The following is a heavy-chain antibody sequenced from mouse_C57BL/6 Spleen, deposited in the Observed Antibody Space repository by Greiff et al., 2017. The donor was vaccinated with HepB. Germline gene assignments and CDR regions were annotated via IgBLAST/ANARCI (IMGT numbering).Heavy chain of an antibody. CDR2: IDPSDSYT. CDR3: ARVITTVVAFDY. D-gene: IGHD1-1*01. Sequence: VQLQQSGAELVMPGASVKLSCKASGYTFTSYWMHWVKQRPGQGLEWIGEIDPSDSYTNYNQKFKGKSTLTVDKSSSTAYMQLSSLTSEDSAVYYCARVITTVVAFDYWGQGTTLTVSS. CDR1: GYTFTSYW. V-gene: IGHV1-69*01. J-gene: IGHJ2*01.